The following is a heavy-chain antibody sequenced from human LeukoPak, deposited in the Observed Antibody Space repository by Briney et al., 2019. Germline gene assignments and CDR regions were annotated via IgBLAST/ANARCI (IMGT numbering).Heavy chain of an antibody. Sequence: HSGGSLRLSCAASGFTFSTYGMHWVRQAPGKGLEWVAVISYDGSNKYYADSVKGRFTISRDNSKNTLYLQMNSLRAEDTAVYYCARDLWSLGSGWYLSVWGQGTLVTVSS. CDR1: GFTFSTYG. J-gene: IGHJ4*02. D-gene: IGHD6-19*01. CDR2: ISYDGSNK. V-gene: IGHV3-30*19. CDR3: ARDLWSLGSGWYLSV.